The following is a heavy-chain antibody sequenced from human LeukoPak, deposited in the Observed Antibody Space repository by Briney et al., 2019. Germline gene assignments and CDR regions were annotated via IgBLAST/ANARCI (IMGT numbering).Heavy chain of an antibody. CDR2: ISGSGGST. D-gene: IGHD6-6*01. V-gene: IGHV3-23*01. J-gene: IGHJ4*02. CDR1: GFTFSSYA. CDR3: AKATVVAARPSRVDY. Sequence: PGGSLRLSCAASGFTFSSYAMSWVRQAPGKGLEWVSAISGSGGSTYYADSVKGRFTISRDNSKNTLYLKMNSLRAEDTAVYYCAKATVVAARPSRVDYWGQGTLVTVSS.